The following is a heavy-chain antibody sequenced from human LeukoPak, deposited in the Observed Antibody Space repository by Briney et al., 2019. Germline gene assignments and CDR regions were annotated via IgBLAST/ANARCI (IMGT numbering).Heavy chain of an antibody. CDR1: GYTFTGYY. CDR2: INPNSGGT. CDR3: ARAFALGGAMVTSYWFDP. J-gene: IGHJ5*02. V-gene: IGHV1-2*02. D-gene: IGHD5-18*01. Sequence: ASVKVSCKASGYTFTGYYMHWVRQAPGQGLEWMGWINPNSGGTNYAQKFQGRVTMTRDTSISTAYMELSRLRSDDTAVYYCARAFALGGAMVTSYWFDPWGQGTLVTVSS.